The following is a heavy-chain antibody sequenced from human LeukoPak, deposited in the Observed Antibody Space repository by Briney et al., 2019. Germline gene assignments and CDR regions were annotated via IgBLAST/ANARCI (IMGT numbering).Heavy chain of an antibody. V-gene: IGHV1-69*05. CDR1: GGTFSSYA. D-gene: IGHD1-1*01. CDR2: IIPNFGTA. Sequence: SVKVSCKASGGTFSSYAISWVRQAPGQGLEWMGGIIPNFGTANYAQKFQGRVTITTDESTSTAYMELSSLRSEDTAVYYCAILKNWNDGGIDYWGQGTLVTVSS. J-gene: IGHJ4*02. CDR3: AILKNWNDGGIDY.